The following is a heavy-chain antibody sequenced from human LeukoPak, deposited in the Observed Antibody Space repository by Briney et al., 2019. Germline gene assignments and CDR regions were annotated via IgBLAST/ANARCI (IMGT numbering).Heavy chain of an antibody. CDR1: GFTFSDYS. V-gene: IGHV3-11*01. D-gene: IGHD3-22*01. Sequence: PGGSLRLSCEASGFTFSDYSMSWIPQAPGEGLEWVSYISYSGINIYYADSVKGRFTLSRDNAKTSLFLKMDSLRAEDTAVYYCASGSAYYDSSGYYWGRFDYWGQGTLVTVSS. CDR3: ASGSAYYDSSGYYWGRFDY. CDR2: ISYSGINI. J-gene: IGHJ4*02.